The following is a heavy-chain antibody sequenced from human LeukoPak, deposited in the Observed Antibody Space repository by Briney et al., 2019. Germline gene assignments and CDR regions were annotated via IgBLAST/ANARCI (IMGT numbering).Heavy chain of an antibody. J-gene: IGHJ5*02. CDR3: ARVEVRGDNWFDP. D-gene: IGHD3-10*01. CDR1: GFTFSSYG. Sequence: PGRSLRLSCAASGFTFSSYGMHWVRQAPGKGLEWVAVISYDGSNKYYADSVKGRFTISRDNAKNPLYLQMNSLRAEDTAVYYCARVEVRGDNWFDPWGQGTLVTVSS. CDR2: ISYDGSNK. V-gene: IGHV3-30*03.